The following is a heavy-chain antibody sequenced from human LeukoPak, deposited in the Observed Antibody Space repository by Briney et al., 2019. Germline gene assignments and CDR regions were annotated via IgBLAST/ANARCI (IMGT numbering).Heavy chain of an antibody. CDR3: ARDVPPAMSYYAFDI. D-gene: IGHD1-26*01. V-gene: IGHV3-11*01. Sequence: GGSLRLSCAASGFTFSDYYMSWIRQAPGKGLEWVSYISSSGSTIYYADSVKGRFTISRDNAKNSLYLQMNSLRAEDTAVYYCARDVPPAMSYYAFDIWGQGTMVTVSS. J-gene: IGHJ3*02. CDR2: ISSSGSTI. CDR1: GFTFSDYY.